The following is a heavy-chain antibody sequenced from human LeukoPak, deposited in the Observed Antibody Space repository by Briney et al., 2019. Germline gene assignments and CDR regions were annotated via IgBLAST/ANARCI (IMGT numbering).Heavy chain of an antibody. CDR1: GGSISSKNYS. V-gene: IGHV4-39*01. CDR2: CFSGGTS. CDR3: ARMYSGNYYLYYFDY. J-gene: IGHJ4*02. D-gene: IGHD1-26*01. Sequence: SETLSLTCSVSGGSISSKNYSWGWLRQPPGKGLVWIGSCFSGGTSYYTPTVNSRATISVETSQNQFSLRLSSVTAADTAVYYCARMYSGNYYLYYFDYWGQGTLVTVSS.